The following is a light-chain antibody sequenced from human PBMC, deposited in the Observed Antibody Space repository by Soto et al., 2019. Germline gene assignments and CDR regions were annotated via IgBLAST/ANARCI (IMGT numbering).Light chain of an antibody. CDR3: LIYCGGSHLV. V-gene: IGLV7-43*01. CDR1: TGAVTSGNY. CDR2: TTN. J-gene: IGLJ3*02. Sequence: QAVVTQEPSLTVSPGGTVTLTCTSSTGAVTSGNYPSWFQQKPGQTPRTLIYTTNSKHSWTPARFSGSLLGGKAALTLSGAQPEDEAEYYCLIYCGGSHLVFGGGTKVTVL.